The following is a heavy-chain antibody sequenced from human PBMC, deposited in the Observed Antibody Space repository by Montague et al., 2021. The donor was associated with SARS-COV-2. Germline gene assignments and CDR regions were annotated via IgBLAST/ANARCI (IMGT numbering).Heavy chain of an antibody. CDR2: MSGSGVRR. CDR1: GFIFSNYA. J-gene: IGHJ6*02. V-gene: IGHV3-23*01. Sequence: SLRLSCAASGFIFSNYAMTWVRQAPGKGLEWVLTMSGSGVRRDYADSVKGRFTISRDSSKNTLYLQVNSLGVEDTAVYYCAKDTTTIRIAVALMDVWGQGTTVIGSS. D-gene: IGHD6-19*01. CDR3: AKDTTTIRIAVALMDV.